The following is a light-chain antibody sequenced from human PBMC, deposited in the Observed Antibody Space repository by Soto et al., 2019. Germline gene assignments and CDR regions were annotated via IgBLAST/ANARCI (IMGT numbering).Light chain of an antibody. CDR1: RGDIGGYNY. Sequence: QSVLTQPASVSASPGQSITISCTGTRGDIGGYNYVSWYQQHPGKAPKLMIYDVYHRPSGVSNRFSASKSGNTASLTISGLQAEDEADYYSSSYTSSTTLVFGTGTKVTVL. J-gene: IGLJ1*01. CDR3: SSYTSSTTLV. CDR2: DVY. V-gene: IGLV2-14*03.